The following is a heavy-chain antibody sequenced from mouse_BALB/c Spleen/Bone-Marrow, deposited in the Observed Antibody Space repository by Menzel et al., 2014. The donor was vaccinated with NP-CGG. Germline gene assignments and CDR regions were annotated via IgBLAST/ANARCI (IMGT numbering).Heavy chain of an antibody. CDR1: GFTFSSYG. J-gene: IGHJ4*01. V-gene: IGHV5-6*01. Sequence: VQLQQSGGDLVKPGGSLKLSCAASGFTFSSYGMSWVRQTPDKRLEWVATISSSGSYTYYPDSVKGRFTISRDNAKNTLYLQMSSLKSEDTAMYYCASTITTVVAEDAMDYWGQGTSVTVSS. CDR2: ISSSGSYT. D-gene: IGHD1-1*01. CDR3: ASTITTVVAEDAMDY.